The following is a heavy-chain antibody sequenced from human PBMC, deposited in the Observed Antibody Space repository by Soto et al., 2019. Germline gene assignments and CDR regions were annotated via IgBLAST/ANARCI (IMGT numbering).Heavy chain of an antibody. V-gene: IGHV4-4*07. J-gene: IGHJ6*02. CDR2: IYTSGST. D-gene: IGHD7-27*01. Sequence: SETLSLTCTVSGGSISSYYWSWIRQPAGKGLEWIGRIYTSGSTNYNPSLKSRVTMSVDTSKNQFSLRLSSVTAADTAVYYCAREIISTGDYYYYGMDVWGQGTTVTVSS. CDR3: AREIISTGDYYYYGMDV. CDR1: GGSISSYY.